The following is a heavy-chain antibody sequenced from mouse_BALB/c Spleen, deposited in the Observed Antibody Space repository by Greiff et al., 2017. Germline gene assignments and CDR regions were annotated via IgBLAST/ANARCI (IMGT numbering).Heavy chain of an antibody. Sequence: VQLQESGPELVKPGASVKMSCKASGYTFTDYVISWVKQRTGQGLEWIGEIYPGSGSTYYNEKFKGKATLTADKSSNTAYMQLSSLTSEDSAVYFCARSFYDYDGRGYAMDYWGQGTSVTVSS. CDR2: IYPGSGST. J-gene: IGHJ4*01. CDR1: GYTFTDYV. V-gene: IGHV1-77*01. CDR3: ARSFYDYDGRGYAMDY. D-gene: IGHD2-4*01.